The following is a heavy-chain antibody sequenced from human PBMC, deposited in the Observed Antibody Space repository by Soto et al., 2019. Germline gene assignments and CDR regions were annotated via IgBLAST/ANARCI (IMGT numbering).Heavy chain of an antibody. V-gene: IGHV3-23*01. J-gene: IGHJ4*02. CDR1: GFTFSSYV. Sequence: EVQLLESGGNLVQPGGSLRLSCAASGFTFSSYVMSWVRQAPGKGLEWVSGISDSGGTTYYADSVRGRFTISRDNSKNTLYLQMNSLRAEDTALYYCAKGWLVRGGQVDYWGQGTLVTVSS. CDR3: AKGWLVRGGQVDY. D-gene: IGHD6-19*01. CDR2: ISDSGGTT.